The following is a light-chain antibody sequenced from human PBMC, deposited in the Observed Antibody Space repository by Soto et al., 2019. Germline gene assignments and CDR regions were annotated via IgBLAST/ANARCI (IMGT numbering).Light chain of an antibody. J-gene: IGKJ1*01. CDR3: QHYGSSSPVA. CDR1: QSISSY. V-gene: IGKV3-20*01. Sequence: TQSPSSLSASVGDRVTLTCRASQSISSYLNWYQHKPGQAXRLLIYAASSRATGIPDRFSGIESGTDFTLTISRLEPEDFAVYYGQHYGSSSPVAFGQGTKVDIK. CDR2: AAS.